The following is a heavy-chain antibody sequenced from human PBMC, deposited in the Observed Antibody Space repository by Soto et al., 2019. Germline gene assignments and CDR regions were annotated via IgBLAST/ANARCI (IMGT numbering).Heavy chain of an antibody. CDR3: ATRLYHSRGYYYVPY. CDR2: IDYRGST. V-gene: IGHV4-39*01. D-gene: IGHD3-22*01. J-gene: IGHJ4*02. CDR1: AGSISSSSYF. Sequence: QLQLQESGPGLVKPSETLSLTCTVSAGSISSSSYFSGWIRQPPGKGLEWIGTIDYRGSTSYNPSLKSRVTISVDTSKNQFSLTLSPVTAADTAVYYCATRLYHSRGYYYVPYWGQGTLVTVSS.